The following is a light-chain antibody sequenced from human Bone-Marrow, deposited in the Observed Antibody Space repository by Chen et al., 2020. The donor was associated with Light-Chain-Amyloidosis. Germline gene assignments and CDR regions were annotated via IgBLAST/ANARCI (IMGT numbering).Light chain of an antibody. V-gene: IGLV2-14*01. CDR3: SSYTITNTLV. CDR2: DVT. CDR1: SSDVGGDNH. J-gene: IGLJ1*01. Sequence: QSAPTQAASVSGCPGQSITISCTGTSSDVGGDNHVSWYQQHPDKAPKLMIYDVTNRPSWVPDRFSGSKSDNTASLTISGLQTEDEADYFCSSYTITNTLVFGSGTRVTVL.